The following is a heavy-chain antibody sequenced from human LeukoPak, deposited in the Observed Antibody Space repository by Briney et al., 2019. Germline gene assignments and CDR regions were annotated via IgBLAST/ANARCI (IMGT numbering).Heavy chain of an antibody. CDR3: ASITMNAFDM. CDR2: VYYGGST. Sequence: PSETLSLTCTVSGGSRDYYWGWVRQPPGKGLECIGSVYYGGSTYYNPTLRSRVTISVDTSKNQFSLKLNSVTAADTAVYYCASITMNAFDMWGQGTMVTVSS. D-gene: IGHD3-22*01. J-gene: IGHJ3*02. CDR1: GGSRDYY. V-gene: IGHV4-39*01.